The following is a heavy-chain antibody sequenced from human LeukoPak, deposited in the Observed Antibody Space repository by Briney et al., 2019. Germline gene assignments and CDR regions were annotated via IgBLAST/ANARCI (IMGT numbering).Heavy chain of an antibody. V-gene: IGHV1-18*01. CDR2: ISAYNGNT. D-gene: IGHD3-16*02. CDR1: GYTFTSYG. Sequence: GASVKVSCEASGYTFTSYGISWVRQAPGQGLEWMGWISAYNGNTNYAQKFQGRVTMTRNTSISTAYMELSSLRSEDTAVYYCARGAEGSYRWYYGMDVWGQGTTVTVPS. CDR3: ARGAEGSYRWYYGMDV. J-gene: IGHJ6*02.